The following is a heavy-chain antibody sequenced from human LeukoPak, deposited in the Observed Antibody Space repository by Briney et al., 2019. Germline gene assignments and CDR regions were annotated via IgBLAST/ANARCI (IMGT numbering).Heavy chain of an antibody. CDR1: GASISSYY. J-gene: IGHJ4*02. Sequence: SETLSLTCTVSGASISSYYWNWIRQTPSNGVEWIASIYNGGNINYNPSLKSRVTISMDTSKSHFSLSLSSVTAADTAVYFCARASDIAVTGFDCWGKGLLVTVSA. CDR3: ARASDIAVTGFDC. D-gene: IGHD6-19*01. CDR2: IYNGGNI. V-gene: IGHV4-59*01.